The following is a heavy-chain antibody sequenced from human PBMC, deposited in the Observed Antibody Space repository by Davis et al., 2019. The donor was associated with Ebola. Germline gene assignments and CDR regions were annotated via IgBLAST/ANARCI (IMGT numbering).Heavy chain of an antibody. J-gene: IGHJ4*02. CDR3: AKGGGRIDY. V-gene: IGHV3-30*02. Sequence: GESLKISCAASGFTFSSYAMHWVRQAPGKGLEWVAVIWYDGSNKYYADSVKGRFTISRDNSKNTLYLQMNSLRAEDTAVYYCAKGGGRIDYWGQGTLVTVSS. D-gene: IGHD1-26*01. CDR2: IWYDGSNK. CDR1: GFTFSSYA.